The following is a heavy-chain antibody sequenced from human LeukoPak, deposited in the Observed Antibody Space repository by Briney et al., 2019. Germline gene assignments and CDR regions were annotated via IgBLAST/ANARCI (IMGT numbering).Heavy chain of an antibody. J-gene: IGHJ6*03. V-gene: IGHV1-46*01. CDR3: ARGRRVVGATTFRYYYYMDV. D-gene: IGHD1-26*01. Sequence: GASVKVSCKASGYTFTTYYIHWVRQAPGQGREWMGRIDPAGGSTSYAQKFQGRVTMTRDTSTSTVYMELSGLRSDDTAVYYCARGRRVVGATTFRYYYYMDVWGKGTTVTVSS. CDR1: GYTFTTYY. CDR2: IDPAGGST.